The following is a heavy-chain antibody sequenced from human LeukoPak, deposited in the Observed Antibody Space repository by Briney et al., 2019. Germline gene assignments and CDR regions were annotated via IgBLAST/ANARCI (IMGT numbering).Heavy chain of an antibody. V-gene: IGHV3-30-3*01. J-gene: IGHJ4*02. CDR2: ISYDGSNK. Sequence: PGGSLRLSCAASGFTFSSYAMHWVRQAPGKGLEWVAVISYDGSNKYYADSVKGRFTISRDNSKNTLYLQMNSLRAEDTAVYYCARPPTPYDILTGFDYWGQGTLVTVSS. CDR3: ARPPTPYDILTGFDY. CDR1: GFTFSSYA. D-gene: IGHD3-9*01.